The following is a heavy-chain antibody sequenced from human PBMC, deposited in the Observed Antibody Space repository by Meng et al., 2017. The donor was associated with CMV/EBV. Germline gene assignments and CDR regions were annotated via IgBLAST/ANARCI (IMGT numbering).Heavy chain of an antibody. CDR1: GGSISSYY. CDR3: ARLGGVTIFGVVIPNWFDP. CDR2: IYYSGST. D-gene: IGHD3-3*01. V-gene: IGHV4-59*01. J-gene: IGHJ5*02. Sequence: SETLSLTCTVSGGSISSYYWSWIRQPPGKGLEWIGYIYYSGSTNYTPSLKSRVTISVDTSKNQFSLKLSSVTAADTAVYYCARLGGVTIFGVVIPNWFDPWGQGTLVTVSS.